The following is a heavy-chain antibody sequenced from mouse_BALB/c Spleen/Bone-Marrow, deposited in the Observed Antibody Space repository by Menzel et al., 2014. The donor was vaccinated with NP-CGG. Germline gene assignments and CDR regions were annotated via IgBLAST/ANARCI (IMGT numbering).Heavy chain of an antibody. CDR2: IWAGGST. Sequence: VQLQQSGPGLVAPSQSLSITCTVSGFSLTSYGVHWVRQPPGKGLEWLGVIWAGGSTNYNSALMSRLSISKDNSKSQVFLKMNSLQTDNTAMYYCARERELSYAMDYWGQGTSVTVSS. CDR3: ARERELSYAMDY. CDR1: GFSLTSYG. J-gene: IGHJ4*01. V-gene: IGHV2-9*02.